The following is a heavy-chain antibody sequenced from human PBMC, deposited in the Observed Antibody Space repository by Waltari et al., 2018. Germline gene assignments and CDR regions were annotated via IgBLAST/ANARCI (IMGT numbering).Heavy chain of an antibody. CDR3: AREGAVGAMVRWFDP. CDR1: GGTFSSSA. V-gene: IGHV1-69*04. CDR2: CIPILGLA. J-gene: IGHJ5*02. Sequence: FQLVQSGAEVKKPGSSVKISCKASGGTFSSSAISWVRQAPGQGLDGMGGCIPILGLANYAQKFQGRGTSTADESTRTAYMELSCLRSEYTAVYYCAREGAVGAMVRWFDPWGQGTLVTVSS. D-gene: IGHD1-26*01.